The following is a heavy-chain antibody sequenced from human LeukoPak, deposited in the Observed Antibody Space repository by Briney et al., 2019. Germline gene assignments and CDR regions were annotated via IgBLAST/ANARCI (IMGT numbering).Heavy chain of an antibody. CDR1: GFTFSNAW. J-gene: IGHJ5*02. V-gene: IGHV3-15*01. CDR3: AKDRVSGYDFWSGYFRSENWFDP. D-gene: IGHD3-3*01. Sequence: GGSLRLSCAASGFTFSNAWMTWVRQAPGKGLEWLGRIKSKANGGTTDYAAPVKGRFTISRDDSQNTLYLQMNSLRAEDTAVYYCAKDRVSGYDFWSGYFRSENWFDPWGQGTLVTVSS. CDR2: IKSKANGGTT.